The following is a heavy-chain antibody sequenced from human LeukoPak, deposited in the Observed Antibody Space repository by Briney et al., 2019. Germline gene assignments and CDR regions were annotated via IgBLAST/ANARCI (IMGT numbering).Heavy chain of an antibody. CDR3: ARARYSYGLSWFDP. CDR2: IYSGGST. V-gene: IGHV3-66*01. Sequence: GGSLRLSCAASGFTFSSNYMSWVRQAPGKGLEWVSVIYSGGSTYYSDSVKGRFTISRDNSKNTLYLQMNSLRAEDTAVYYCARARYSYGLSWFDPWGQGTLVTVSS. D-gene: IGHD5-18*01. J-gene: IGHJ5*02. CDR1: GFTFSSNY.